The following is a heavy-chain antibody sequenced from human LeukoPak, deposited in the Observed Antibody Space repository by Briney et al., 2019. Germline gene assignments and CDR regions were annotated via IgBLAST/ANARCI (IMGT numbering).Heavy chain of an antibody. Sequence: GGSLRLSCAASGFTFTSYWMTWVRQAPGKGLEWVSAISGSGGSTYYADSVKGRFTISRDNSKNTLYLQMNSLRAEDTAVYYCTSTSDFWSGYLNWFDPWGQGTLVTVSS. CDR2: ISGSGGST. V-gene: IGHV3-23*01. D-gene: IGHD3-3*01. CDR3: TSTSDFWSGYLNWFDP. CDR1: GFTFTSYW. J-gene: IGHJ5*02.